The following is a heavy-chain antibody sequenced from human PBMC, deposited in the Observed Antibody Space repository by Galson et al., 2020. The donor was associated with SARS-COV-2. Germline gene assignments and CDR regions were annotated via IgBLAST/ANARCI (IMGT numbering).Heavy chain of an antibody. J-gene: IGHJ4*02. CDR1: GFTFSSYS. V-gene: IGHV3-48*01. D-gene: IGHD2-15*01. Sequence: GGSLRLSCAASGFTFSSYSMNWVRQAPGKGLEWVSYISSSSSTIYYADSVKGRFIISRDNAKNSLYLQMNSLRAEDTAVYYCARDPPGVVADPYFDYWGQGTLVTVSS. CDR3: ARDPPGVVADPYFDY. CDR2: ISSSSSTI.